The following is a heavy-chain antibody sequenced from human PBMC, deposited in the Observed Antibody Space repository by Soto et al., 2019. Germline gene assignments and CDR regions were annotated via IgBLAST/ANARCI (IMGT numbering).Heavy chain of an antibody. CDR2: ISNSFSDGNT. CDR1: GFNFRSYA. V-gene: IGHV3-23*01. Sequence: GGSLRLSCKASGFNFRSYAMSWVRQAPGKGLEWVSAISNSFSDGNTHYADSVKGRFTISRDNDKNTVFLEMNSLRAEDTAVYYCAKVFSPEGGNYFDYWGQGTLVTVSS. J-gene: IGHJ4*02. CDR3: AKVFSPEGGNYFDY.